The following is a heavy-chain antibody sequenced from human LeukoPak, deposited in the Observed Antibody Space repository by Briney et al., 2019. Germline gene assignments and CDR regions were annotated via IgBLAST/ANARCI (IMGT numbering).Heavy chain of an antibody. Sequence: GGSLRLSCAASRFTVSNNYIAWVRQAPGKGLEWVSVIYSGGSTYYAHSVKGRFSLSIDNSKNTLYLQMNSLTDEDTAVYHCARGQFYYGSGTFYPMDSWGQGTLVTVSS. CDR1: RFTVSNNY. CDR3: ARGQFYYGSGTFYPMDS. CDR2: IYSGGST. J-gene: IGHJ4*02. V-gene: IGHV3-66*01. D-gene: IGHD3-10*01.